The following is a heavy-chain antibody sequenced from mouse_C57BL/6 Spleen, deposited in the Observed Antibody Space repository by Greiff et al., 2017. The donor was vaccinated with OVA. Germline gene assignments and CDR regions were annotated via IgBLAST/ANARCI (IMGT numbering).Heavy chain of an antibody. CDR2: IDPEDGET. CDR3: ARMGSLYDYGGYWYFDV. Sequence: VQLKESGAELVKPGASVKLSCTASGFNIKDYYMHWVKQRTEQGLEWIGRIDPEDGETKYAPKFQGKATITADTSSNTAYLQLSSLTSEDTAVYYCARMGSLYDYGGYWYFDVWGTGTTVTVSS. V-gene: IGHV14-2*01. D-gene: IGHD2-4*01. J-gene: IGHJ1*03. CDR1: GFNIKDYY.